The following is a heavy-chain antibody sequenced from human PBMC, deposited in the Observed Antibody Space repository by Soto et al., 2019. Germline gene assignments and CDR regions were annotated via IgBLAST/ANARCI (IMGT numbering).Heavy chain of an antibody. J-gene: IGHJ6*02. Sequence: PSETLSLNCTVSVGSISSSSYYWGWILQPPGKGLEWIGSIYYSGSTYYNASLKSRVTISVDTSKNQFSLKLSSVTAADTAVYYCARGFFGDGSGSYYYYGMDVWGQGTTVTVSS. CDR1: VGSISSSSYY. CDR3: ARGFFGDGSGSYYYYGMDV. CDR2: IYYSGST. D-gene: IGHD3-10*01. V-gene: IGHV4-39*01.